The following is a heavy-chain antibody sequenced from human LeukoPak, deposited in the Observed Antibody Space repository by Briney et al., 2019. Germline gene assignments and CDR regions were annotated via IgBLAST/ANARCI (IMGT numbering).Heavy chain of an antibody. J-gene: IGHJ4*02. V-gene: IGHV3-53*01. CDR2: LYTGGTR. CDR3: TKMFTKDNWYGGPDY. Sequence: GGSLRLSCEASGFSVTNNYKSWFRLAPGKGLEWVSVLYTGGTRYYAGFVRGRFTISRDDSKNTLYLQMNNLRAEDTAIYYCTKMFTKDNWYGGPDYWGQGTLVTVSS. D-gene: IGHD2-8*01. CDR1: GFSVTNNY.